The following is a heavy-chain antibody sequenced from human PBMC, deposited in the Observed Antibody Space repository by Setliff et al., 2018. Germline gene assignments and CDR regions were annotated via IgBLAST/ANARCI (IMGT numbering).Heavy chain of an antibody. V-gene: IGHV1-18*04. Sequence: PSVKVSCKASGYTFTRYYMYWVRQAPGQGLEWMGWINNYSFKTNYPQKFLGRVTVTTDTSTGTAYMELGSLRSEDTAVYYCARAGMASANRKGVFEYWGQGTLVTVSS. CDR3: ARAGMASANRKGVFEY. CDR2: INNYSFKT. D-gene: IGHD6-13*01. CDR1: GYTFTRYY. J-gene: IGHJ4*02.